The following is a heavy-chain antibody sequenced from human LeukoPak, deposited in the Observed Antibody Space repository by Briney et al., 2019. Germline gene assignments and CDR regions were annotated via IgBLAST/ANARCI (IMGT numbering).Heavy chain of an antibody. CDR3: ARCGDACHSFDY. CDR2: IYYSGST. CDR1: GGSISSRSYY. V-gene: IGHV4-39*01. Sequence: SETLSLTCTVSGGSISSRSYYWGWIRQPPGKGLEWIGRIYYSGSTYYNPSLKSRVTISVDTSKNQFSLKLSSVTAADTAVYYCARCGDACHSFDYWGQGTLVTVSS. D-gene: IGHD2-21*01. J-gene: IGHJ4*02.